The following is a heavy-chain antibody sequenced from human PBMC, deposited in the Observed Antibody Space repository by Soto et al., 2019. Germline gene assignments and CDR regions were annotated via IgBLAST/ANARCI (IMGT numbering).Heavy chain of an antibody. CDR3: ARGRGRYSSGWSWFDP. D-gene: IGHD6-19*01. J-gene: IGHJ5*02. Sequence: SETLSLTCGVSGGTIRSPDWWTWVRQPPGKGLEWIGEIFQSGSTNYTPSLESRVTISVDKSKNQFSLTLTSVTAADTAAYFCARGRGRYSSGWSWFDPWGQGILVTVSS. CDR1: GGTIRSPDW. CDR2: IFQSGST. V-gene: IGHV4-4*02.